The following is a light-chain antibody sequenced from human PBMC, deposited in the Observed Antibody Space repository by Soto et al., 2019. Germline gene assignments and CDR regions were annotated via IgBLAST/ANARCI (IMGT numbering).Light chain of an antibody. V-gene: IGKV1-39*01. J-gene: IGKJ3*01. CDR3: QQSYSTS. CDR1: QSISSY. Sequence: DIQMTQSPSSLSASVGDRVTMTCRASQSISSYLNRYQKKPGKAPKLLIYAASSLQSGVPSRFSGSGSGTDFTLTISSLQREDFATYYCQQSYSTSFGPGTKVDIK. CDR2: AAS.